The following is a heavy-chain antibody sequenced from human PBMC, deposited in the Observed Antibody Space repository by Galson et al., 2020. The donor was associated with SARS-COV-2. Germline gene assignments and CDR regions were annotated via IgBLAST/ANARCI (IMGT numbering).Heavy chain of an antibody. V-gene: IGHV2-5*02. D-gene: IGHD5-18*01. J-gene: IGHJ4*02. CDR3: AHLYSYGYGYYFDY. CDR2: IYWDDDK. CDR1: GFSLSTSGVG. Sequence: KMSGPTLVKPTQTLTLTCTFSGFSLSTSGVGVGWIRQPPGKALEWLALIYWDDDKRYSPSLKSRLTITKDTSKNQVVLTMTNMDPVDTATYYCAHLYSYGYGYYFDYWGQGTLVTVAS.